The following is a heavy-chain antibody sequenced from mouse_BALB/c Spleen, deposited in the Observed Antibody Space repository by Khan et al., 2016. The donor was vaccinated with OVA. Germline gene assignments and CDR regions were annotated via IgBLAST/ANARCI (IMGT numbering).Heavy chain of an antibody. J-gene: IGHJ4*01. CDR2: ISSGSRTI. V-gene: IGHV5-17*02. D-gene: IGHD1-1*01. CDR1: GFTFSTFG. Sequence: EVELVESGGGLVQPGGSRKLSCAASGFTFSTFGMHWVRQAPEKGLEWVAYISSGSRTIFYADTVKGRFTISRDNPKNTLFLQMTSLRSEETAMYYCARATTGVARAMDYWGQGTPVNVSS. CDR3: ARATTGVARAMDY.